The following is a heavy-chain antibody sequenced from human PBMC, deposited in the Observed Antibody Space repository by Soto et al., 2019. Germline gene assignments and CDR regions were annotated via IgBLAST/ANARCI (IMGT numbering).Heavy chain of an antibody. Sequence: QVQLQQWGAGLLKPSETLSLTCTVYDGSSSGYYWSWVRQPPGKGLEWIGEINPSGSTNYNPSLKSLVTISVDTPNNQFSRNVNSVTAADTAVYYCARGRITMLHWGQGTLVTVSS. V-gene: IGHV4-34*01. CDR2: INPSGST. CDR3: ARGRITMLH. J-gene: IGHJ4*02. D-gene: IGHD3-10*02. CDR1: DGSSSGYY.